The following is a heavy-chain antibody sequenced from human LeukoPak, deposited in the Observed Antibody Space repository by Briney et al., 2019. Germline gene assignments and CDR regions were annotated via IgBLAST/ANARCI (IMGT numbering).Heavy chain of an antibody. CDR3: ASSYTTLGYCSGGSCYGN. J-gene: IGHJ4*02. CDR2: IIPIFGIA. Sequence: SVKVCCKASGGTFSSYAISWVRQAPGQRLEWMGRIIPIFGIANYAQKFQGRVTITADKSTSTAYMELSSLRSEDTAVYYCASSYTTLGYCSGGSCYGNWGQGTLVTVSS. CDR1: GGTFSSYA. V-gene: IGHV1-69*04. D-gene: IGHD2-15*01.